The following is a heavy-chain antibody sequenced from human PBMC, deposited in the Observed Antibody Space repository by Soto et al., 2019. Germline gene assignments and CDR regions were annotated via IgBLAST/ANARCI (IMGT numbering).Heavy chain of an antibody. V-gene: IGHV4-34*01. CDR2: VNHNGRN. J-gene: IGHJ3*01. CDR1: GGSISSYF. Sequence: PSETLSLTCTVSGGSISSYFWNWIRQSPGKGLEWIGKVNHNGRNNYNPSLKSRVTISLDMSKKQISLKLTSVTAADTAVYYCARGGSSDWQVAFDFWGQGTMVTVSS. CDR3: ARGGSSDWQVAFDF. D-gene: IGHD6-19*01.